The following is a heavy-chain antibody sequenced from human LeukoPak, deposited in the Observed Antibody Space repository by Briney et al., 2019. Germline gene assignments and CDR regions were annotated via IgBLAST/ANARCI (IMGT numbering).Heavy chain of an antibody. Sequence: PGGSLRLSCAASGFTFSGYAMSWVRQAPGKGLEWVSAISGSGGSTYYADSVKGRFTISRDNSKNTLYLQMNSLRAEDTAVYYCANYGDPYYYYYMDVWGKGTTVTVSS. D-gene: IGHD4-17*01. J-gene: IGHJ6*03. CDR3: ANYGDPYYYYYMDV. CDR2: ISGSGGST. V-gene: IGHV3-23*01. CDR1: GFTFSGYA.